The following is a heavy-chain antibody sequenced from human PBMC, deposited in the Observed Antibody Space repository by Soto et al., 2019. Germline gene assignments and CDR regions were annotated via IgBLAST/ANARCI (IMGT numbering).Heavy chain of an antibody. D-gene: IGHD3-10*01. CDR3: ARESWANPDY. V-gene: IGHV3-11*01. CDR2: IRDSDRGSVP. Sequence: QLQLVESGGGLVKPGGSLRLSCAASGFTLSDHFMSSIRQAPGTGLEWVSYIRDSDRGSVPLYGDSVKGRVTISRDNAKNSLYLQMTSLRVEEAGEYYLARESWANPDYWGQGTLVTVSS. J-gene: IGHJ4*02. CDR1: GFTLSDHF.